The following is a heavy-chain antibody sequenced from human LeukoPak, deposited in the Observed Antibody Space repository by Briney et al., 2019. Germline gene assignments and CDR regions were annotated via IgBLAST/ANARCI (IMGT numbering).Heavy chain of an antibody. Sequence: SQTLSLTCAVSGDSVSSNSAAWHWIRQSPSRGLEWLGRTYYKSKWYNDYALSVKSRITINPDTSENQFSLHLNSVTPEDTAVYYCARVRIEMATLDAFDIWGQGTMVTVSS. CDR2: TYYKSKWYN. J-gene: IGHJ3*02. CDR3: ARVRIEMATLDAFDI. D-gene: IGHD5-24*01. CDR1: GDSVSSNSAA. V-gene: IGHV6-1*01.